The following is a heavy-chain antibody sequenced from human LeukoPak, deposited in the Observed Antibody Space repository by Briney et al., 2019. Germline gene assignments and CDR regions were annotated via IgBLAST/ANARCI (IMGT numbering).Heavy chain of an antibody. J-gene: IGHJ4*02. V-gene: IGHV3-53*05. Sequence: PGGSLRLSCAASGFTVSSNYMSWVRQAPGKGLEWVSVIYSGGSTYYADSVKGRFTISRDNSKNTLYLQMNSLRAEDTAVYYCASQYQPPEGFDYWGQGTLVTVSS. CDR2: IYSGGST. CDR3: ASQYQPPEGFDY. D-gene: IGHD2-2*01. CDR1: GFTVSSNY.